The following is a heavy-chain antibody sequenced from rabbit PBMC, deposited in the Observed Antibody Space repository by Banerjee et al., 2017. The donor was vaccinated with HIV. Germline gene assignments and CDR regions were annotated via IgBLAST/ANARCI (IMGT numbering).Heavy chain of an antibody. V-gene: IGHV1S45*01. Sequence: QEQLEESGGDLVKPEGSLTLTCTASGFSFSSNAMCWVRQAPGKGLEWIACMDAGSSGSTYYASWAKGRFTISKTSSTTVTLQMTSLTAADTATYFCARGDATYYSDLWGPGTLVTVS. CDR1: GFSFSSNA. CDR2: MDAGSSGST. D-gene: IGHD6-1*01. J-gene: IGHJ4*01. CDR3: ARGDATYYSDL.